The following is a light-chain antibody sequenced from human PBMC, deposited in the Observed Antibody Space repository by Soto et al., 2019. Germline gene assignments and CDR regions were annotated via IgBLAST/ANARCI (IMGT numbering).Light chain of an antibody. CDR2: RNS. CDR1: SSNIGSNY. CDR3: AAWDDSLSGVV. V-gene: IGLV1-47*01. J-gene: IGLJ2*01. Sequence: QAVVTQPPSASGTPGQRVTISCSGSSSNIGSNYVYWYQQLPGTVPQLLIYRNSERPSGVPDRFSGSKSGTSASLAIRGLRSEDEADYYCAAWDDSLSGVVFGGGTKVTVL.